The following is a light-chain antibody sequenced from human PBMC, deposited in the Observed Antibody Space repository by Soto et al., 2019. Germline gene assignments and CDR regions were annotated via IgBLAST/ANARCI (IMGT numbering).Light chain of an antibody. CDR1: MSEIGGCYY. V-gene: IGLV2-14*01. Sequence: QSALTQPASVAGSPGRSISIPCTGSMSEIGGCYYVSGYQHHPGKDPKLMMYQDSNRPSGVSNRSSGVKSGNRASLTISVPQAAVAADYFCRSYSSSSTFDVLGDGPK. CDR3: RSYSSSSTFDV. J-gene: IGLJ1*01. CDR2: QDS.